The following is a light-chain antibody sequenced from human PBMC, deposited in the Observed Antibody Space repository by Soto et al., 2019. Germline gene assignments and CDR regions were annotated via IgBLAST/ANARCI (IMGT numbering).Light chain of an antibody. V-gene: IGKV2-24*01. Sequence: DVVLSQTQLSSPVTLGQPASISCRSSQNLAFSNGDTYLSWLQQRPGQPPRLLIYKVSNLFSGDPDRLSGSGAGTHFTLTISRVEAEDVGVYSCMQRTHVPYTFGPGTKLEIK. J-gene: IGKJ2*01. CDR2: KVS. CDR3: MQRTHVPYT. CDR1: QNLAFSNGDTY.